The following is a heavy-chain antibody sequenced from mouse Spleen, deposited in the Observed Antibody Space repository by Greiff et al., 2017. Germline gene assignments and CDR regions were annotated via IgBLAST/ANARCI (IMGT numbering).Heavy chain of an antibody. Sequence: EVKLMESGGGLVKPGGSLKLSCAASGFTFSDYGMHWVRQAPEKGLEWVAYISSGSSTIYYADTVKGRFTISRDNAKNTLFLQMTSLRSEDTAMYYCARYYGSIPMDYWGQGTSVTVSS. CDR2: ISSGSSTI. CDR1: GFTFSDYG. CDR3: ARYYGSIPMDY. V-gene: IGHV5-17*01. D-gene: IGHD1-1*01. J-gene: IGHJ4*01.